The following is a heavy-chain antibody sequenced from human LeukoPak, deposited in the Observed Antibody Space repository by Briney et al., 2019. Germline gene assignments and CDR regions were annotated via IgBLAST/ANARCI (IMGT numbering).Heavy chain of an antibody. CDR2: IYYSGST. V-gene: IGHV4-39*01. CDR1: GGSISSSSYY. J-gene: IGHJ4*02. D-gene: IGHD3-9*01. Sequence: PSETLSLTCTVSGGSISSSSYYWGWIRQPPGKGLEWIGSIYYSGSTYYNPSLKSRVTISVDTSKNQFSLKLSSVTAADTAVYYCARRWRILTGYYFDYWGQGTLVTVSS. CDR3: ARRWRILTGYYFDY.